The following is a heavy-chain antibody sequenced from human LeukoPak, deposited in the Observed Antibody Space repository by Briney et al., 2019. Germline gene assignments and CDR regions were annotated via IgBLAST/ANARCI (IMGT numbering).Heavy chain of an antibody. D-gene: IGHD3-10*01. J-gene: IGHJ4*02. CDR1: GYTFTSYG. CDR2: IIPIFGTA. V-gene: IGHV1-69*13. CDR3: ARDFGSGDQIFDY. Sequence: GASVKVSCKASGYTFTSYGISWVRQAPGQGLEWMGGIIPIFGTANYAQKFQGRVTITADGSTSTAYMELSSLRSEDTAVYYCARDFGSGDQIFDYWGQGTLVTVSS.